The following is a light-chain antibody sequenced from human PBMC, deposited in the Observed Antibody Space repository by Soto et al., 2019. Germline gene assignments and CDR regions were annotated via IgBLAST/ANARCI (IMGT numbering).Light chain of an antibody. CDR2: DAS. CDR1: QSVSSY. J-gene: IGKJ5*01. Sequence: EIVLTQSPATLSLSPGERATLSCRTSQSVSSYFAWYQQKAGRAPRLLIYDASNRTTGIPARFIGSGSGTDFTLTISSLEPEDFAVSYCQQRSNWPITFGQGTRLEIK. CDR3: QQRSNWPIT. V-gene: IGKV3-11*01.